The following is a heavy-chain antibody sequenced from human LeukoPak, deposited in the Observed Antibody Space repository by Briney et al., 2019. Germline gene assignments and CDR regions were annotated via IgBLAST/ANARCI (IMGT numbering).Heavy chain of an antibody. Sequence: SETLSLTCTVSGGSISSYYWSWIRQPAGKGLEWIGRIYTSGSTNYNPSLKSRVTISVDTSKNQFALKLSSVTAADTAVYYCARGVYGSGSYTFRYYYYYYMDVWGKGTTVTISS. V-gene: IGHV4-4*07. CDR1: GGSISSYY. CDR3: ARGVYGSGSYTFRYYYYYYMDV. J-gene: IGHJ6*03. CDR2: IYTSGST. D-gene: IGHD3-10*01.